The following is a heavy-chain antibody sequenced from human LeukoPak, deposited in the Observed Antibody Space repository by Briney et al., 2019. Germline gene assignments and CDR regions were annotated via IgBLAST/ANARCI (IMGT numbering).Heavy chain of an antibody. Sequence: GGSLRLSCAASVFSVGTNYMTWVRQAPGKGLEWVSVIHSGGSAYSADSVKGRFTISRDNSKNTVYLQMNSLRAEDTAVYYCARGPYNSGWRYYFDSWGHGTLVTVSS. CDR3: ARGPYNSGWRYYFDS. J-gene: IGHJ4*01. CDR1: VFSVGTNY. V-gene: IGHV3-53*01. D-gene: IGHD6-19*01. CDR2: IHSGGSA.